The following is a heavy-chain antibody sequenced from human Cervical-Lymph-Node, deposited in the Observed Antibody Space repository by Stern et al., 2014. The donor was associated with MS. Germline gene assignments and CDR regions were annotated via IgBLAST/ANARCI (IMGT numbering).Heavy chain of an antibody. Sequence: QVQLVESGSEVKKPGSSVRVSCKASGGTLSSSGISWVRQAPGQGLEWMGRIIPILSITNYAQNFQGRVTITADKSTSTAYMELSSLRSEDTAVYYCATLGVTTGDFDPWGQGTLVTVSS. CDR3: ATLGVTTGDFDP. CDR2: IIPILSIT. V-gene: IGHV1-69*09. D-gene: IGHD4-17*01. CDR1: GGTLSSSG. J-gene: IGHJ5*02.